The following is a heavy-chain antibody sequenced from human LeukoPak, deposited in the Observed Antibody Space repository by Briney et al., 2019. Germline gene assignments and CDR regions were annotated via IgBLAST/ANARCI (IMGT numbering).Heavy chain of an antibody. V-gene: IGHV4-30-2*01. Sequence: SQTLSLTCAVSGGSVSSGGYSWSWIRQPPGKGLEWIGYIYHSGSTYYNPSLKSRVTISVDRSKNQFSLKLSSVTAADTAVYYCASSKYSSGWYFDYWGQGTLVTVSS. D-gene: IGHD6-19*01. CDR2: IYHSGST. CDR3: ASSKYSSGWYFDY. CDR1: GGSVSSGGYS. J-gene: IGHJ4*02.